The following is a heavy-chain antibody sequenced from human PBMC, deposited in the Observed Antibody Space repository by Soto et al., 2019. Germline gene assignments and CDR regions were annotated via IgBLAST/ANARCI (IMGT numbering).Heavy chain of an antibody. D-gene: IGHD1-26*01. CDR3: ARDGTPPLPGGATNYYYYYGMDV. Sequence: SETLSLTCTVSGGSISSGGYYWSWIRQHPGKGLEWIGYIYYSGSTYYNPSLKSRVTISVDTSKNQFSLKLSSVTAADTAVYYCARDGTPPLPGGATNYYYYYGMDVWGQGTRVTVSS. CDR2: IYYSGST. J-gene: IGHJ6*02. V-gene: IGHV4-31*03. CDR1: GGSISSGGYY.